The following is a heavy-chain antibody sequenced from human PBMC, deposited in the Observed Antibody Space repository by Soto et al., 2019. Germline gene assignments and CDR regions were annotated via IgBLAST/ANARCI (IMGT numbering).Heavy chain of an antibody. V-gene: IGHV1-18*04. CDR3: ARWMSGTYSDWFDP. D-gene: IGHD1-26*01. CDR1: GYIFTRYG. CDR2: ISAHNGKT. Sequence: QVQLVQSGAEVKKPGASVKVSCKASGYIFTRYGVTWVRQAPGQGLEWMGWISAHNGKTNYAQKLQGRLTMTTDTSTLTGYMELGSLRSDDTAVYYCARWMSGTYSDWFDPWGQGTLVTVSS. J-gene: IGHJ5*02.